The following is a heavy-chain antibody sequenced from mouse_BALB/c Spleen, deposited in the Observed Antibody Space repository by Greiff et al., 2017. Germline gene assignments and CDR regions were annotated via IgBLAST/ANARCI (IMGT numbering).Heavy chain of an antibody. J-gene: IGHJ2*01. V-gene: IGHV14-4*02. D-gene: IGHD3-2*01. Sequence: EVQLQQSGAELVRSGASVKLSCTASGFNIKDYYMHWVKQRPEQGLEWIGWIDPENGDTEYAPKFQGKATMTADTSSNTAYLQLSSLTSEDTAVYYCNAKTARAYLDYWGQGTTLTVSS. CDR3: NAKTARAYLDY. CDR2: IDPENGDT. CDR1: GFNIKDYY.